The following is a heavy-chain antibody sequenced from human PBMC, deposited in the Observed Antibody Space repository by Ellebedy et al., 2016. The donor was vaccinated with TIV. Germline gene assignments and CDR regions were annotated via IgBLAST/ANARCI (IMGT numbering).Heavy chain of an antibody. D-gene: IGHD3-10*01. Sequence: GESLKISCTVSGFSFRSYGMHWVRQAPGKGLEWVAVIWYDGSKKYYADSVKGRFTISRDNSKNSLYLQMNSLRAEDTAVYYCTRDLMASNWFDPWGQGTLVTVSS. V-gene: IGHV3-33*01. CDR3: TRDLMASNWFDP. J-gene: IGHJ5*02. CDR1: GFSFRSYG. CDR2: IWYDGSKK.